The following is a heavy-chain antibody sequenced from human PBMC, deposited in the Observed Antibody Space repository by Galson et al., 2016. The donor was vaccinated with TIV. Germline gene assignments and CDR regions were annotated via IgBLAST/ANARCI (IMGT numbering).Heavy chain of an antibody. CDR1: GGSISNGGYY. J-gene: IGHJ1*01. V-gene: IGHV4-31*03. CDR2: IYYSGST. CDR3: ARWADSGSYYEYFQH. D-gene: IGHD1-26*01. Sequence: LSLTCNVSGGSISNGGYYWSWIRQHPGKGLEWIGNIYYSGSTDYNPSLKSRVAISVDTSKNQFSLRLSSVTAADTAMYYCARWADSGSYYEYFQHWGQGTLVTVSS.